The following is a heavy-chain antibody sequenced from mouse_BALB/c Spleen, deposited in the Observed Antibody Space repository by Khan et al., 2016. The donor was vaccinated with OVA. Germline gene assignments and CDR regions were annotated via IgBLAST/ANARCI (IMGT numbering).Heavy chain of an antibody. CDR3: ARNLTGSFAY. J-gene: IGHJ3*01. V-gene: IGHV5-6*01. D-gene: IGHD4-1*01. CDR2: ISSDGDYT. Sequence: EVQLVESGGDLVRPGGSLQLSCTASGFTFSSYSMSWVRQTPDKRLEWVATISSDGDYTYYPDNVKGRFTISRDNARNTLYLQMSSLKSEDTAMYYCARNLTGSFAYWGQGTRVTVSA. CDR1: GFTFSSYS.